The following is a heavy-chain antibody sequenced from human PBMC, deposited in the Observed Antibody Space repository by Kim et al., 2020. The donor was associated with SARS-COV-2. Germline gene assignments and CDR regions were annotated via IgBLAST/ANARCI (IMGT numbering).Heavy chain of an antibody. D-gene: IGHD6-6*01. CDR2: ISWNSGSI. CDR3: AKDMAHSSYGMDV. CDR1: GFTFDDYA. Sequence: GGSLRLSCAASGFTFDDYAMHWVRQAPGKGLEWVSGISWNSGSIGYADSVKGRFTISRDNAKNSLYLQMNSLRAEDTALYYCAKDMAHSSYGMDVWGQGTTVTVSS. V-gene: IGHV3-9*01. J-gene: IGHJ6*02.